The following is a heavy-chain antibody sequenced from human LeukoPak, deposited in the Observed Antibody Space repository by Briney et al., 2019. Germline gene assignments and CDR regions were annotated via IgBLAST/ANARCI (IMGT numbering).Heavy chain of an antibody. CDR1: GYTFTSYG. J-gene: IGHJ6*03. CDR2: ISAYNGNT. CDR3: ARDLKRAEWFGESDYYMDA. D-gene: IGHD3-10*01. Sequence: ASVKVSRKASGYTFTSYGISWVRQAPGQGLEWMGWISAYNGNTNYAQKLQGRVTMTTDTSTSTAYMELRSLRSDDTAVYYCARDLKRAEWFGESDYYMDAWGKGTTVTVSS. V-gene: IGHV1-18*01.